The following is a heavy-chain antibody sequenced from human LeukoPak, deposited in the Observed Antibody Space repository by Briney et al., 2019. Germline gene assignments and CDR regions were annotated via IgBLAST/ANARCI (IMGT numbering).Heavy chain of an antibody. Sequence: SETLSLTCAVYGGSFSGYYWSWIRQPPGKGLEWIGEINHSGSTNYNPSLKSRVTISVDTSKNQFSLKLSSVTAADTAVYYCARPGGTYGIAAAGTLSMSDYWGQGTLVTVSS. J-gene: IGHJ4*02. CDR1: GGSFSGYY. V-gene: IGHV4-34*01. CDR3: ARPGGTYGIAAAGTLSMSDY. CDR2: INHSGST. D-gene: IGHD6-13*01.